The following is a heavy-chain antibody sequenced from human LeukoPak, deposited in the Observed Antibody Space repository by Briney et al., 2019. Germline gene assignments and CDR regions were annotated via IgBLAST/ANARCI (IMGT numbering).Heavy chain of an antibody. V-gene: IGHV1-3*01. J-gene: IGHJ4*02. CDR1: GYTFTSYA. Sequence: GASVKVSCKASGYTFTSYAMHWVRQAPGQRLEWMGWINAGNGNTKYSQKFQGRVTITRDTSASTAYMELSSLRSEDTAVYHCARVNSGWYSLVIDYWGQGTLVTVSS. CDR2: INAGNGNT. D-gene: IGHD6-19*01. CDR3: ARVNSGWYSLVIDY.